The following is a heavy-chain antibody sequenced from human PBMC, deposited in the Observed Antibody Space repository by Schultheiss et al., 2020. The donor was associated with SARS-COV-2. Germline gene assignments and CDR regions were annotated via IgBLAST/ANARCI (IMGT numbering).Heavy chain of an antibody. CDR2: IWYDGSNK. CDR1: GFTFSSYG. D-gene: IGHD6-19*01. CDR3: ARGRECGSGWDRDFFDY. V-gene: IGHV3-33*08. J-gene: IGHJ4*02. Sequence: GGSLRLSCAASGFTFSSYGMHWVRQAPGKGLEWVAVIWYDGSNKYYADSVKGRFTISRDNSKNTLYLQMNSLRAEDTAVYYCARGRECGSGWDRDFFDYWGQGTLVTVAS.